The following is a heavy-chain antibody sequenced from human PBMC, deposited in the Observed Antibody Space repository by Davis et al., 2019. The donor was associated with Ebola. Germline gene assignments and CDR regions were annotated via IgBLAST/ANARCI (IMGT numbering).Heavy chain of an antibody. D-gene: IGHD3-3*01. CDR2: ISGSGGST. Sequence: GESPKIHCACPGVSFSSYAMSWVRQAPGKGLELVSAISGSGGSTYYADSVKGRFTISRDNSKNTLYLQMNSLRAEDTAIYYCAKDKNYDFWSRYPHDAFDIWGQGTMVTVPS. J-gene: IGHJ3*02. CDR1: GVSFSSYA. V-gene: IGHV3-23*01. CDR3: AKDKNYDFWSRYPHDAFDI.